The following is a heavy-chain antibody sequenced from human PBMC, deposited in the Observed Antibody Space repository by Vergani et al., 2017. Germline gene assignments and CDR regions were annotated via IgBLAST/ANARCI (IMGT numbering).Heavy chain of an antibody. Sequence: QMQLQESGPGLVQASETLSLTCTVSGDSIISRSYYWGWIRQPPGKGLEWIGSIYNSGNGDSSSSLKRRVTISAATSKNQFSLRLTSVTAADTAVYYCASGKYYSDSTSHFRGRYFDVWGRGTLVTVPS. CDR1: GDSIISRSYY. V-gene: IGHV4-39*01. CDR2: IYNSGNG. D-gene: IGHD3-16*01. CDR3: ASGKYYSDSTSHFRGRYFDV. J-gene: IGHJ2*01.